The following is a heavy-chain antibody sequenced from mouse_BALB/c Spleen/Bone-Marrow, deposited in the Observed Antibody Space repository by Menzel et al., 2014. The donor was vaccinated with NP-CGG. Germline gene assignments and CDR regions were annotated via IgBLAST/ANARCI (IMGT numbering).Heavy chain of an antibody. CDR2: INPNNGDT. CDR1: GYTFTDYY. V-gene: IGHV1-26*01. D-gene: IGHD3-3*01. Sequence: VQLKESGPELVKPGASVKMSCKASGYTFTDYYMNWVKQSHGKSLEWIGDINPNNGDTFYNQKFKVKATLTVDKSSSTAYMQLNSLTSEDSAVYYCARSRNFDYWGQGTTLTVSS. J-gene: IGHJ2*01. CDR3: ARSRNFDY.